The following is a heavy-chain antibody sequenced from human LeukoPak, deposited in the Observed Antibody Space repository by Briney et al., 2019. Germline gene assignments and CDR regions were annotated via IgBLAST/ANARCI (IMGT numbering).Heavy chain of an antibody. V-gene: IGHV3-7*01. CDR3: ARFPRIAAAYYFDY. J-gene: IGHJ4*02. D-gene: IGHD6-13*01. CDR1: GFTFSSYW. CDR2: IKQDGSEK. Sequence: PGWSLRLSCAASGFTFSSYWMSWVRQAPGKGLEWVANIKQDGSEKYYVDSVKGRFTISRDNAKNSLYLQMNSLRAEDTAVYYCARFPRIAAAYYFDYWGQGTLVTVSS.